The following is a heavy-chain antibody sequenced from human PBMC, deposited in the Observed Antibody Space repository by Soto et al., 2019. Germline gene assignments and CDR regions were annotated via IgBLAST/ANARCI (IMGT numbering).Heavy chain of an antibody. D-gene: IGHD6-13*01. CDR1: GGSISSSSYY. Sequence: SETLSLTCTVSGGSISSSSYYWGWIRQPPGKGLEWIGSIYYSGSTYYNPSLKSRVTISVDTSKNQFSLKLSSVTAADTAVYYCARASRDGYSSSWPIVFDPWGQGTLVTVSS. CDR2: IYYSGST. V-gene: IGHV4-39*07. CDR3: ARASRDGYSSSWPIVFDP. J-gene: IGHJ5*02.